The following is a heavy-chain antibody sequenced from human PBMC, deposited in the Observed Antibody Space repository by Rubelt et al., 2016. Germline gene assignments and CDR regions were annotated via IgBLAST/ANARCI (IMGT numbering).Heavy chain of an antibody. V-gene: IGHV4-4*08. J-gene: IGHJ3*02. CDR2: ISHTGST. D-gene: IGHD3-10*01. Sequence: VLLQESGPGLVKPSETLSLTCSVSGGSISSYFWSWVRQPPGKRLEWIGYISHTGSTNYTPSLKSRVTISIDTSQRQVSLELDSVTAADTAVYYCARYGPGLGAFDIWGQGTQFTVSS. CDR1: GGSISSYF. CDR3: ARYGPGLGAFDI.